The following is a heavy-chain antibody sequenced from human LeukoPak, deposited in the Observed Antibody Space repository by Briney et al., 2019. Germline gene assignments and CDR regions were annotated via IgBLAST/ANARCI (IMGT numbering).Heavy chain of an antibody. D-gene: IGHD3-10*01. Sequence: GGSLRLSCAASGFTFSDYYMSWIRQAPGKGLEWVSYISSSGSTIYYADSVKGRFTISRDNAKNSLYLQMNSLRAEDTAVYYCARAAKYYYGSETYYFFDYWGQGTLVTVSS. CDR1: GFTFSDYY. CDR3: ARAAKYYYGSETYYFFDY. J-gene: IGHJ4*02. V-gene: IGHV3-11*04. CDR2: ISSSGSTI.